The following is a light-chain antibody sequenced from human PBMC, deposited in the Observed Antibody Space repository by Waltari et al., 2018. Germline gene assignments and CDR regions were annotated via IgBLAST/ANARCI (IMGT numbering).Light chain of an antibody. CDR1: RGHSSNV. V-gene: IGLV4-69*01. CDR3: QTGGHGTWV. J-gene: IGLJ3*02. Sequence: QLVLTQSPSASASLGASVKLTCTLSRGHSSNVIAWLQQRPEKGPRYLMKVTSDGSHSKGDEIPDRFSGSSSGAERYLTISNLQSEDEADYFCQTGGHGTWVFGGGTTLTVL. CDR2: VTSDGSH.